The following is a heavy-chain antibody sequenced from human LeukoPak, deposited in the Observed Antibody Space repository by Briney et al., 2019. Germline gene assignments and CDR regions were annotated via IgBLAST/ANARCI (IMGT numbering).Heavy chain of an antibody. D-gene: IGHD2-15*01. CDR2: ISGSGGST. J-gene: IGHJ4*02. CDR1: GFTFSSYA. V-gene: IGHV3-23*01. CDR3: AKGKGSSSSSIDW. Sequence: GGSLRLSCAASGFTFSSYAMSWVRQAPGKGLEWVSAISGSGGSTYYADSVKGRFTISRDNSKNTLYLQIHSLRAEDTAVYYCAKGKGSSSSSIDWWGQGTLVTVSS.